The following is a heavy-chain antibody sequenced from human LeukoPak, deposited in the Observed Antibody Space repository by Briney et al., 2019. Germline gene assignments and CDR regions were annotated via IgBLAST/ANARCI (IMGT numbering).Heavy chain of an antibody. D-gene: IGHD6-13*01. J-gene: IGHJ4*02. CDR2: ISSSSSYI. V-gene: IGHV3-21*01. CDR1: GFTFSSYS. CDR3: ARLGPYSSSWPDY. Sequence: GGSLRLSCAASGFTFSSYSMNWVRQAPGKGLEWVSSISSSSSYIYYADSVKGRFTISRDNAKNSLYLQMNSLRAEDTAVYYCARLGPYSSSWPDYWGQGTLVTASS.